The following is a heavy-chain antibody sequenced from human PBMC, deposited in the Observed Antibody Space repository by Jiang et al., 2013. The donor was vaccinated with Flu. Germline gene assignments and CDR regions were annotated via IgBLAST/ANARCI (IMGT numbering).Heavy chain of an antibody. CDR1: GFIFSDFG. J-gene: IGHJ4*02. CDR3: TRKQKGDTLDN. V-gene: IGHV3-73*02. Sequence: ESGGGLVQPGGSLKLSCATSGFIFSDFGIHWVRQAPGKGLEWVGRTRSKAEGYTTAYAAPLKGRFTISRDDSKSTAYLQMNSLKTEDTAVYYCTRKQKGDTLDNWGQGTLVTVSS. D-gene: IGHD3-16*01. CDR2: TRSKAEGYTT.